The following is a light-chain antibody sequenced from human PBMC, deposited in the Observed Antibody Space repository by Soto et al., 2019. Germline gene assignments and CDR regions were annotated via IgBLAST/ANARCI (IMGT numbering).Light chain of an antibody. J-gene: IGKJ4*01. CDR3: QQYDDWLRLT. V-gene: IGKV3D-15*01. Sequence: EIVMTQSPATLSVSPGERATLSCRASQSVNIYLAWYQQKPGQAPRLLIFGASSRATSIPARFSGGGSGTEFNLTISSLQSEDFAVYFCQQYDDWLRLTFGGGTKVEIK. CDR2: GAS. CDR1: QSVNIY.